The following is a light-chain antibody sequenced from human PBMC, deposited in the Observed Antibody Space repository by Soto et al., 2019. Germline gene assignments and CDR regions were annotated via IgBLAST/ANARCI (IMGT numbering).Light chain of an antibody. Sequence: QSVLTQPPSASGTPGQRVTISCSGSSSSIGSNSVNWYQQLPRTAPKVLIYTNNQRSSGVPDRFSGSKSGTSASLAISGLQSEDEADYYCAAWDDSLNVYVFGTGTKVTVL. V-gene: IGLV1-44*01. CDR3: AAWDDSLNVYV. CDR2: TNN. CDR1: SSSIGSNS. J-gene: IGLJ1*01.